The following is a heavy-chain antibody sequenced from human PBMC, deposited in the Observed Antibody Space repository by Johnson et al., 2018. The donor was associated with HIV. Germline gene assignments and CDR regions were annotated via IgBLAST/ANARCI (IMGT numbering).Heavy chain of an antibody. CDR1: GFTFTSAW. Sequence: VQLVESGGGLVKPGGSLRLSCAVSGFTFTSAWMSWVRQSPGKGLEWVGRIKSKTDGGTTDYAAPVKGRFTISRDDSTNTLYLQMNSLKIEDTAVYYCATDLFSLILEDDAFDTWGQGTMVTVSS. V-gene: IGHV3-15*01. CDR3: ATDLFSLILEDDAFDT. J-gene: IGHJ3*02. CDR2: IKSKTDGGTT.